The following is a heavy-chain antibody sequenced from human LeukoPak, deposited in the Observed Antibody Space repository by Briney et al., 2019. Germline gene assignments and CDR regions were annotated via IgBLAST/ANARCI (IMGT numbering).Heavy chain of an antibody. CDR3: ASSGYSSSSLTDY. V-gene: IGHV4-59*11. D-gene: IGHD6-6*01. J-gene: IGHJ4*02. Sequence: PSETLSLTCTVSGGSISSHYRSWIRQPPGKGLEWIGYIYYSGSTNYNPSLKSRVTISVDTSKNQFSLKLSSVTAADTAVYYCASSGYSSSSLTDYWGQGTLVTVSS. CDR2: IYYSGST. CDR1: GGSISSHY.